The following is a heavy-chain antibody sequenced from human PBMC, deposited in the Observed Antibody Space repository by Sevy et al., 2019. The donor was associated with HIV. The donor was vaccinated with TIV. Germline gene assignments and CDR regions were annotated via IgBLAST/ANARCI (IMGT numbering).Heavy chain of an antibody. J-gene: IGHJ6*02. Sequence: GGSLRLSCAASGFTFSSYAMSWVRQAPGKGLEWVSAISGSGGSTYYADSVKGRFTISRDNSKNTLYLLMNSLRAEDTAVYYCAKDRGYSYGRTNYYYGMDVWGQGTTVTVSS. CDR3: AKDRGYSYGRTNYYYGMDV. CDR1: GFTFSSYA. CDR2: ISGSGGST. D-gene: IGHD5-18*01. V-gene: IGHV3-23*01.